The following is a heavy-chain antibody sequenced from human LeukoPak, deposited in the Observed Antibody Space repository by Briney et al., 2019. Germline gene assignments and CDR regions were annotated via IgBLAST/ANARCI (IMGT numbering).Heavy chain of an antibody. CDR1: GGTFSSYA. CDR2: IIPILGIA. CDR3: ARDLITIFGVAFDY. Sequence: ASVKVSCKASGGTFSSYAISWVRQAPGQGLEWMGRIIPILGIANYAQKFQGRVTITADKSTSPAYMELSSLRSEDTAVYYCARDLITIFGVAFDYWGQGTLVTVSS. D-gene: IGHD3-3*01. V-gene: IGHV1-69*04. J-gene: IGHJ4*02.